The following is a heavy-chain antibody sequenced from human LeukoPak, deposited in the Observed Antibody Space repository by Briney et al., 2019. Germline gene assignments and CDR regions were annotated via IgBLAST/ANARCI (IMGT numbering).Heavy chain of an antibody. CDR3: ARDIVGLGILHAFDI. CDR1: GGSISSGSYY. V-gene: IGHV4-61*02. Sequence: PSETLSLTCTVSGGSISSGSYYWSWIRQPAGKGLEWIGRIYTSGSTNYNPSLKSRVTISVDTSKNQFSLKLSSVTAADTAVYYCARDIVGLGILHAFDIWGQGTMVTVSS. CDR2: IYTSGST. D-gene: IGHD3-22*01. J-gene: IGHJ3*02.